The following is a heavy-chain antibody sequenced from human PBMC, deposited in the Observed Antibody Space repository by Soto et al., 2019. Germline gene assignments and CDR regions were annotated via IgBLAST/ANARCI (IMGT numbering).Heavy chain of an antibody. V-gene: IGHV1-2*02. D-gene: IGHD5-18*01. Sequence: ASVKVSCKSSGYAFTGYYIHWVRQAPGQGLEWMGWINPNSGDTNYAQKFQGRVTMTKDTSFSTAYMELSSLRSDDTAVYYCATRYSYVHFWGQGTLVTVSS. CDR2: INPNSGDT. CDR1: GYAFTGYY. CDR3: ATRYSYVHF. J-gene: IGHJ4*02.